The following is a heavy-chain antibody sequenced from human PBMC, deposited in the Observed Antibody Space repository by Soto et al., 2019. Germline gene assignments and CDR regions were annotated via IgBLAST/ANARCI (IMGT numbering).Heavy chain of an antibody. Sequence: QVQLVQSGAEVKKPGSSVKVSCKASGGTFSSYAISWVRQAPGQGLEWMGGIIPIFGTANYAQKFQGRVTITADKSTSKAYMELSSLRCEDTAVDYGARGYLEDSRSYYYYGMDVWGQGTTVTVSS. CDR2: IIPIFGTA. J-gene: IGHJ6*02. CDR3: ARGYLEDSRSYYYYGMDV. D-gene: IGHD5-18*01. V-gene: IGHV1-69*14. CDR1: GGTFSSYA.